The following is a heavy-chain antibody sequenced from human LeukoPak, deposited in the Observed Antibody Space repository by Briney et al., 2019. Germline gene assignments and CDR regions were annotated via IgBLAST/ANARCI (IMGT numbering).Heavy chain of an antibody. CDR1: GGSISSSSYY. J-gene: IGHJ4*02. V-gene: IGHV4-39*07. CDR3: ARGGEQLVPFDY. CDR2: INHSGST. D-gene: IGHD6-6*01. Sequence: SETLSLTCTVSGGSISSSSYYWSWIRQPPGKGLEWIGEINHSGSTNYNPSLKSRVTISVDTSKNQFSLKLSPVTAADTAVYYCARGGEQLVPFDYWGQGTLVTVSS.